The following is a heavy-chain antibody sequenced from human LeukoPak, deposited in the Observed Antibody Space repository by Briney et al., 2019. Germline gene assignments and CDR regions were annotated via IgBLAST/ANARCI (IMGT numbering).Heavy chain of an antibody. CDR1: GFTFSSYS. CDR3: AKNGVVVAATYYFDY. D-gene: IGHD2-15*01. CDR2: ISANGGNT. J-gene: IGHJ4*02. V-gene: IGHV3-23*01. Sequence: GGSLRLSCAASGFTFSSYSMNWVRQAPGKGLEWISTISANGGNTYYADSVRGRFTISRDNSKDSLHLQMSGLRADDTAIYYCAKNGVVVAATYYFDYWGPGTLVTVSS.